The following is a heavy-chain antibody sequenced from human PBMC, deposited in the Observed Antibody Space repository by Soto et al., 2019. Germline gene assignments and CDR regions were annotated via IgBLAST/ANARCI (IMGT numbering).Heavy chain of an antibody. CDR2: ISAYNGNT. CDR3: ARDRAGKQWLVDYYYYGMDV. J-gene: IGHJ6*02. CDR1: GYTFTSYG. D-gene: IGHD6-19*01. Sequence: ASVKVSCKASGYTFTSYGISWVRQAPGQGLEWMGWISAYNGNTNYARKLQGRVTMTTDTSTSTAYMELRSLRSDDTAVYYCARDRAGKQWLVDYYYYGMDVWGQGTTVTVSS. V-gene: IGHV1-18*01.